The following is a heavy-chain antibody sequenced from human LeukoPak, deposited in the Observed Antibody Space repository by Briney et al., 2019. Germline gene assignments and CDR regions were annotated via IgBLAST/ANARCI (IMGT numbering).Heavy chain of an antibody. CDR1: GSTFSSYA. J-gene: IGHJ4*02. CDR3: AKVGGFDFWSGYYYFDY. D-gene: IGHD3-3*01. CDR2: ISGSGGST. V-gene: IGHV3-23*01. Sequence: GGSLRLSCAASGSTFSSYAMSWVRQAPGKGLEWVSGISGSGGSTYYTDSVKGRFTISRDNSKNTLYLQMNSLRAEDTAVYYCAKVGGFDFWSGYYYFDYWGQGTLVTVSS.